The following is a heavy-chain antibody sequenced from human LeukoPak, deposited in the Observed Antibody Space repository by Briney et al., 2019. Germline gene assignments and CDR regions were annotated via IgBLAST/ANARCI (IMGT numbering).Heavy chain of an antibody. CDR2: IYHTGKS. V-gene: IGHV4-38-2*02. CDR1: GYSISSGYY. CDR3: ARIQRGYSYGAYYYYYMDV. J-gene: IGHJ6*03. Sequence: SETLSLTCSVSGYSISSGYYWDWIRQPPGKGLEWIASIYHTGKSYYNPSLKSRVTISVDTSKNQFSLKLSSVTAADTAVYYCARIQRGYSYGAYYYYYMDVWGKGTTVTVSS. D-gene: IGHD5-18*01.